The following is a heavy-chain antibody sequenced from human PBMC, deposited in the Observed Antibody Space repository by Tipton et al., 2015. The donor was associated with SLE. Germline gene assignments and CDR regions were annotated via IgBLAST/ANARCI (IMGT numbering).Heavy chain of an antibody. J-gene: IGHJ4*02. CDR3: APPGYGDLFDY. D-gene: IGHD4-17*01. CDR2: INHSGST. CDR1: GGSISSSSYY. V-gene: IGHV4-39*01. Sequence: TLSLTCTVSGGSISSSSYYWGWIRQPPGKGLEWIGEINHSGSTNYNPSLKSRVTISVDTSKNQFSLKLSSVTAADTAVYYCAPPGYGDLFDYWGQGTLVTVSS.